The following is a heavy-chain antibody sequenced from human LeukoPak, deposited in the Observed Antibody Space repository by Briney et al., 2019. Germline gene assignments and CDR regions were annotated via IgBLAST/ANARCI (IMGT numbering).Heavy chain of an antibody. Sequence: PSETLSLTCTVSGGSITTYYWSWIRQPPGKALEWIGYVYYSGRTNYNPSLKSRVTISVDTSKNQCSLKLTTVTAADTAVYYCARSSSGLDYGDYYFDYWGQGTLVTVFS. CDR2: VYYSGRT. CDR3: ARSSSGLDYGDYYFDY. J-gene: IGHJ4*01. CDR1: GGSITTYY. D-gene: IGHD4-17*01. V-gene: IGHV4-59*01.